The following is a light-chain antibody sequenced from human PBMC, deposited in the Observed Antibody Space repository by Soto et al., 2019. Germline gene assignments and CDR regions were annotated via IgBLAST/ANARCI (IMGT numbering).Light chain of an antibody. V-gene: IGKV3-20*01. CDR2: GAS. CDR3: QQYGSSPART. Sequence: EIVLTQSPGTLSLSPGERATLSCRASQSVSSSYLAWYQQKPGQAPRLLIYGASSKATGIPDMFSGSGSGTDFPLTIRRLEPEDVAVYYCQQYGSSPARTFGQGTKVEI. J-gene: IGKJ1*01. CDR1: QSVSSSY.